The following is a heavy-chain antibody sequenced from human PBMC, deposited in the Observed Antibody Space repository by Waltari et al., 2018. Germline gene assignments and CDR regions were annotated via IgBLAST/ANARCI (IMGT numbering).Heavy chain of an antibody. V-gene: IGHV4-4*02. CDR1: GDSMSSIYC. CDR3: ARDRGRGLYLDS. Sequence: QLQLQESGPGMVKPSGTLSLTCTVSGDSMSSIYCWNWVRQPPGKGLEWVGQIHRSGRTNYNPSLESRVTVSLDTSNNQFSLKVTSATAADTAIYYCARDRGRGLYLDSWGQGTLVTVSP. D-gene: IGHD2-15*01. J-gene: IGHJ4*02. CDR2: IHRSGRT.